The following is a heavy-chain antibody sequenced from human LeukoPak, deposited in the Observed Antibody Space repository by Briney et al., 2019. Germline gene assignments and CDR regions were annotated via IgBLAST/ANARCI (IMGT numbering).Heavy chain of an antibody. D-gene: IGHD5-12*01. CDR1: GFSFSTYA. J-gene: IGHJ4*02. CDR2: ISASGGTT. Sequence: GGSLRLSCTASGFSFSTYAMSWVRQAPGKGLEWVSTISASGGTTYPADSARGRFSISRDNSKNTLSLQMNSLRVDDTAVYYCAKEGPSGYDWDDRGQGTLVTVSS. V-gene: IGHV3-23*01. CDR3: AKEGPSGYDWDD.